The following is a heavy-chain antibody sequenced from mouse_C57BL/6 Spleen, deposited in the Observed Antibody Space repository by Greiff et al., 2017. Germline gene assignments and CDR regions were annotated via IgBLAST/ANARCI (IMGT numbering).Heavy chain of an antibody. Sequence: EVKLVESGPELVKPGASVKMSCKASGYTFTDYNMHWVKQSHGKSLEWIGYINPNNGGTSYNQKFKGKATLTVNKSSSTAYMELRSLTSEDSAVYYCARKGNYYAMDYWGQGTSVTVSS. J-gene: IGHJ4*01. CDR3: ARKGNYYAMDY. CDR2: INPNNGGT. V-gene: IGHV1-22*01. CDR1: GYTFTDYN.